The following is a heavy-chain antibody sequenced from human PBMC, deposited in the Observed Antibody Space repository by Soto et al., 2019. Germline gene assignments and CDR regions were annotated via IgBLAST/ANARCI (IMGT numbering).Heavy chain of an antibody. J-gene: IGHJ4*02. Sequence: PGGSLRLSCVASGISFNNYWMTWVRQAPGKGLEWVANIKRDGSEKNYVDSVRGRFTISRDNTKNSLSLQMNNLRVEDTGFYYCATRPAAERYVGVLDFWGQGTLVTVSS. CDR3: ATRPAAERYVGVLDF. D-gene: IGHD3-10*02. CDR2: IKRDGSEK. CDR1: GISFNNYW. V-gene: IGHV3-7*02.